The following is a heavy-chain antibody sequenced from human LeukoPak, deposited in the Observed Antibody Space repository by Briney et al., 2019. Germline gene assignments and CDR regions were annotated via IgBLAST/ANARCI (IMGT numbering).Heavy chain of an antibody. CDR3: ARVPGPYTTSRFDF. V-gene: IGHV1-2*02. D-gene: IGHD2-2*02. Sequence: GASVKFSCKTSGYTFTGYYLHWVRQAPGQRPEWMGRIDPDSGGTHYGQKFQGRVTVTRDTSITTVHMELSGLTSDDTAVYYCARVPGPYTTSRFDFWGQGTLVTVSS. CDR1: GYTFTGYY. CDR2: IDPDSGGT. J-gene: IGHJ4*02.